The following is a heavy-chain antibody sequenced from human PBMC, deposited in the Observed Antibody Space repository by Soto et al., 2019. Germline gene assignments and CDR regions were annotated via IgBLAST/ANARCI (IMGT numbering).Heavy chain of an antibody. CDR2: INAGNGNT. D-gene: IGHD2-15*01. Sequence: ASVKVSCKASGYTFTSYAMHWVRQAPGQRLEWMGWINAGNGNTKYSQKFQGRVTITRDTSASTAYMELSSLRSEDTAVYYCASDSPDRTGGSCYFYFDYWGQGTLVTVSS. CDR1: GYTFTSYA. J-gene: IGHJ4*02. V-gene: IGHV1-3*01. CDR3: ASDSPDRTGGSCYFYFDY.